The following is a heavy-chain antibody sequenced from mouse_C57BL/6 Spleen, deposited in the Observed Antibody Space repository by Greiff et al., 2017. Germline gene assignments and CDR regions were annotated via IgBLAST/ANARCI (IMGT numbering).Heavy chain of an antibody. CDR1: GYTFTSYW. V-gene: IGHV1-55*01. Sequence: VQLQQPGAELVKPGASVKMSCKASGYTFTSYWITWVKQRPGQGLEWIGDIYPGSGSTNYNEKFKSKATLTADKSSSTAYMQLSSLTYEDSAVYYCARPDYYGSSYFDYWGQGTTLTVSS. CDR3: ARPDYYGSSYFDY. D-gene: IGHD1-1*01. CDR2: IYPGSGST. J-gene: IGHJ2*01.